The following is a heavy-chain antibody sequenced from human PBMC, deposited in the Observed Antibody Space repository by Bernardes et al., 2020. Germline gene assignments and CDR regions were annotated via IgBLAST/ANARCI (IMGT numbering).Heavy chain of an antibody. CDR2: IDGDGTGT. Sequence: GGSLRLSCAASGFTFSTYWMHWVRQAPGKGLVWVSRIDGDGTGTTYADSVKGRFTISRDNAKNTLYLQMNSLRVDDTAVYYCARGYQYGSYSLGFDYWGPGTLVTVSS. D-gene: IGHD1-26*01. V-gene: IGHV3-74*03. CDR3: ARGYQYGSYSLGFDY. CDR1: GFTFSTYW. J-gene: IGHJ4*02.